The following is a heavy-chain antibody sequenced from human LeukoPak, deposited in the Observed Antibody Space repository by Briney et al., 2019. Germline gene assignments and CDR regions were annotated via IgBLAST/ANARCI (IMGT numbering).Heavy chain of an antibody. CDR2: IKQDGSER. D-gene: IGHD6-13*01. CDR1: GFTFSTYW. V-gene: IGHV3-7*01. Sequence: GGSLRLSCAASGFTFSTYWMSWVREDPGRGLKWVANIKQDGSERYYVDSVKGRFTISRDNAKKSVYLQMDSLRAEDTAVYYCARAAHSSSALWGQGTLVTVSS. CDR3: ARAAHSSSAL. J-gene: IGHJ4*02.